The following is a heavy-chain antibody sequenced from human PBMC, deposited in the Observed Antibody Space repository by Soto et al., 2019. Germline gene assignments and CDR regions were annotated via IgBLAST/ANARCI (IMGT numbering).Heavy chain of an antibody. V-gene: IGHV4-59*01. CDR2: IYYSGCT. D-gene: IGHD6-19*01. CDR1: GGSISSYY. Sequence: SETLSLTCTVSGGSISSYYWSWIRQPPGKGLEWIGYIYYSGCTNYNPSLKSRVTISVDTSKNQFSLKLSSVTAADTAVYYCARSFSGIAVAVGAFDIWGQGTMVTVSS. J-gene: IGHJ3*02. CDR3: ARSFSGIAVAVGAFDI.